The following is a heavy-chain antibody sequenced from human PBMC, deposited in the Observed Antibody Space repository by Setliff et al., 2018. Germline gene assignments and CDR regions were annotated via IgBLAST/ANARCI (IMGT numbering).Heavy chain of an antibody. V-gene: IGHV4-39*01. J-gene: IGHJ4*02. Sequence: PSETLSLTCTVPGGSISSSSYYWGWIRQPPGKGLEWIGSIYYSGSTYYNPFLKSRVTISVDTSKNQFSLKLSSVTAADTAVYYCARGTYSSSSSYYFDYWGQGTLVTVSS. CDR1: GGSISSSSYY. CDR3: ARGTYSSSSSYYFDY. CDR2: IYYSGST. D-gene: IGHD6-13*01.